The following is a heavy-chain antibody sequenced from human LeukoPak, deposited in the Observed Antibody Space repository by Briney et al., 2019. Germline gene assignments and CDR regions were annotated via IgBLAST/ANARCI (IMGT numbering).Heavy chain of an antibody. CDR1: GFTFSSYA. Sequence: GGSLRLSCAASGFTFSSYAMSWVRQAPGKGLEWVSAISGSGGSTYYADSVKGRFTISRDNSKNTLYLQMNSLRAEDTAVYNCAKDTDRRGYSYGYADYWGQGTLVTVS. J-gene: IGHJ4*02. CDR3: AKDTDRRGYSYGYADY. D-gene: IGHD5-18*01. V-gene: IGHV3-23*01. CDR2: ISGSGGST.